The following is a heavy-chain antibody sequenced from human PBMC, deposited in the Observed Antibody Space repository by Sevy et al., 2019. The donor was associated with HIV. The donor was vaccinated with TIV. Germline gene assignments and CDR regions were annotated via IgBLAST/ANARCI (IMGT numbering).Heavy chain of an antibody. CDR1: GFSFSSSS. V-gene: IGHV3-48*02. J-gene: IGHJ4*01. CDR2: ITRDGKTK. Sequence: GGSLRLSCAASGFSFSSSSMNWLRQAPGKGLEWLAYITRDGKTKYYADFVKGRFTISRDNAQNSLFLQLNSLRDNDTAVYYCARDYSGSYYRFDLWGRGSLVTVS. CDR3: ARDYSGSYYRFDL. D-gene: IGHD1-26*01.